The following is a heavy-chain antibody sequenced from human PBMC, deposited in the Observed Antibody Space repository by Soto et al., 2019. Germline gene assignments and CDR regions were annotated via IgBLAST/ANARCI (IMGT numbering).Heavy chain of an antibody. J-gene: IGHJ4*02. CDR3: ARGSGSGSYYNN. CDR2: INRGGST. CDR1: GGSFSGHY. D-gene: IGHD3-10*01. V-gene: IGHV4-34*02. Sequence: QVQLQQWGAGLLKPSETLSLTCPVCGGSFSGHYCTWIRQPPGKRLEWIGDINRGGSTNYNPSPTSRVTISVDTSKNQCSLKLSSVTAADTAVYYCARGSGSGSYYNNWGQGTLVTVSS.